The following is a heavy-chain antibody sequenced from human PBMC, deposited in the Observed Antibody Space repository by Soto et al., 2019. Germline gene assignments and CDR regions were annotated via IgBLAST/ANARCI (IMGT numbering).Heavy chain of an antibody. Sequence: GGSLRLSCAASGFTFSSYSMNWVRQAPGKGLEWASSISSSSSYIYYADSVKGRFTISRDNAKNSLYLQMNSLRAEDTAVYYCARDWGSGWHYGMDVWGQGTTVTV. CDR2: ISSSSSYI. J-gene: IGHJ6*02. CDR1: GFTFSSYS. CDR3: ARDWGSGWHYGMDV. D-gene: IGHD6-19*01. V-gene: IGHV3-21*01.